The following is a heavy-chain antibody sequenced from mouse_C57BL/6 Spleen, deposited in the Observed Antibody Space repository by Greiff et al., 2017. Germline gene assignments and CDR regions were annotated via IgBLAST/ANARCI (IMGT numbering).Heavy chain of an antibody. CDR2: FSSGGSYT. V-gene: IGHV5-6*01. CDR1: GFTFSSYG. Sequence: VQLQQSGGDLVKPGGSLKLSCAASGFTFSSYGMSWVRQTPDKRLEWVATFSSGGSYTYYPDTVKGRFTISRDNAKNTLYLQMSSLKTEDTAMYDCARHEDYSNPDWFAYWGQGTLVTVSA. J-gene: IGHJ3*01. CDR3: ARHEDYSNPDWFAY. D-gene: IGHD2-5*01.